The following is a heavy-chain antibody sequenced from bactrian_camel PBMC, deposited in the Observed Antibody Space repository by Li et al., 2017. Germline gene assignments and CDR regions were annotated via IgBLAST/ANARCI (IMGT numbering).Heavy chain of an antibody. J-gene: IGHJ4*01. CDR2: LYIGDGDDIT. Sequence: SGLTSSHYCMAWFRQFPGKEREGVATLYIGDGDDITYYADSAKGRFTISKDDTKNTLYPQMNNVKPEDTGMYYCAASPGWSEGSCRFALGKKNMHSWGQGTQVTVS. CDR3: AASPGWSEGSCRFALGKKNMHS. D-gene: IGHD1*01. V-gene: IGHV3S1*01. CDR1: GLTSSHYC.